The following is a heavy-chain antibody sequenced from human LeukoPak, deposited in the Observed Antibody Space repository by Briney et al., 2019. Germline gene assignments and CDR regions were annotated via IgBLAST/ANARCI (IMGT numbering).Heavy chain of an antibody. CDR2: IIPILGIA. D-gene: IGHD3-10*01. Sequence: GASVKVSCKASGGTFSSYAISWVRHAPGQGLEWMGRIIPILGIANYAQKFQGRVTITADKSTSTAYMELSSLRSEDTAVYYCARSSYGSGIHEVGSDYWGQGTLVTVSS. J-gene: IGHJ4*02. CDR1: GGTFSSYA. CDR3: ARSSYGSGIHEVGSDY. V-gene: IGHV1-69*04.